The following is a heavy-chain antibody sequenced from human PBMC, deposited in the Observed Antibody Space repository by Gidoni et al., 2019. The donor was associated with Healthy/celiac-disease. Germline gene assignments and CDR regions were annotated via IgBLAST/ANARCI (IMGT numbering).Heavy chain of an antibody. J-gene: IGHJ3*02. CDR2: INHSGST. CDR1: GGSFSGYY. CDR3: ASPHYYDSSQEGDI. V-gene: IGHV4-34*01. Sequence: VQLQQWGAGLLKPSETLSLTCAVYGGSFSGYYWSWIRQPPGKGLEWIGEINHSGSTNSNPSLKSRVTISVDTSKNQFSLKLSSVTAADTAVYYCASPHYYDSSQEGDIWGQGTMVTVSS. D-gene: IGHD3-22*01.